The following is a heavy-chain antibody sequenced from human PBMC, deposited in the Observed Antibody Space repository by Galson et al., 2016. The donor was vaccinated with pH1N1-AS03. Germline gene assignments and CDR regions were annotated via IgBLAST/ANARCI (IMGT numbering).Heavy chain of an antibody. CDR1: GYSFTTYW. CDR2: IHPGDSDT. V-gene: IGHV5-51*01. CDR3: ARTDTSGRRPGAFEI. Sequence: QSGAEVKKPGESLKISCKGSGYSFTTYWIGWVRQMPAKGLEWMGIIHPGDSDTRYSPSFQGQVTSSAHKSLSTAYLQWSSLKASDTAMYYCARTDTSGRRPGAFEIWGQGTMVTVSS. D-gene: IGHD6-19*01. J-gene: IGHJ3*02.